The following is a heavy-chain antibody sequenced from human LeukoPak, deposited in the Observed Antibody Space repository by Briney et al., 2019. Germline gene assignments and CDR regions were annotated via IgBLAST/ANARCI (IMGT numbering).Heavy chain of an antibody. CDR3: ARDRQWNWFDP. CDR2: IYYSGST. Sequence: PSETLSLTCTVSGGSISSSSFYWGWIRQPPGKGLEWIGSIYYSGSTYYNPSLKSRVTISVDTSKNQFSLKLSSVTAADTAVYYCARDRQWNWFDPWGQGTLVTVSS. J-gene: IGHJ5*02. V-gene: IGHV4-39*02. CDR1: GGSISSSSFY. D-gene: IGHD6-19*01.